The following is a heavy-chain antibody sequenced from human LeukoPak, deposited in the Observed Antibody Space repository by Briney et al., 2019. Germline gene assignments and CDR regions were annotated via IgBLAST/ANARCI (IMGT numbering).Heavy chain of an antibody. V-gene: IGHV3-21*01. CDR3: ARDQEAYCSGGSCSTFDY. CDR2: ISGSSSYI. D-gene: IGHD2-15*01. Sequence: PGGSLRLSCAASGFTLSSYGMSWVRQAPGKGLEWVSSISGSSSYIYYADSVKGRFTISRDNAKNSLYLQMNSLRGEDTAVYYCARDQEAYCSGGSCSTFDYWGQGILITVSS. CDR1: GFTLSSYG. J-gene: IGHJ4*02.